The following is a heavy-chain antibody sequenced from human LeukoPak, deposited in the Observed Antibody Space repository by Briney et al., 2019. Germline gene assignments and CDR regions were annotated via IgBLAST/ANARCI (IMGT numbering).Heavy chain of an antibody. J-gene: IGHJ5*02. D-gene: IGHD6-13*01. CDR2: ISYDGSNK. CDR1: GFTFSSYA. CDR3: ARARIAAAVPNWFDP. Sequence: GGSLRLSCAASGFTFSSYAMHWVRQAPGKGLEWVAVISYDGSNKYYADSVKGRFTISRDNSKNTLYLQMNSLRAEDTAVYYCARARIAAAVPNWFDPWGQGTLDTVSS. V-gene: IGHV3-30*04.